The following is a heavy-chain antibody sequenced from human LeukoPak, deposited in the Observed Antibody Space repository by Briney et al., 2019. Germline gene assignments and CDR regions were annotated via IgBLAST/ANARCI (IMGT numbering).Heavy chain of an antibody. D-gene: IGHD2-2*01. J-gene: IGHJ4*02. CDR3: ARVVQHYCSSTGCSQYYFDY. Sequence: PSETLSLTCTVSGGSISSGGYYWSWIRQHPGKGLEWIGYIYYSGSTYYNPSLKSRVTISVDTSKNQFSLKLSSVTAADTAVYYCARVVQHYCSSTGCSQYYFDYWGQGTLVTVSS. CDR1: GGSISSGGYY. V-gene: IGHV4-31*03. CDR2: IYYSGST.